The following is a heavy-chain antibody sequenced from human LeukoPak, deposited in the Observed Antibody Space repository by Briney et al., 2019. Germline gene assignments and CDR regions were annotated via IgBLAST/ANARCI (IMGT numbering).Heavy chain of an antibody. CDR1: GYTFTGYY. V-gene: IGHV1-2*02. J-gene: IGHJ4*02. Sequence: ASVKVSCKASGYTFTGYYMHWVRQAPGQGLEWMGWINPNSGGTNYAQKFQGRVTMTRDTSISTAYMELSRLRSDDTAVYYCARIRHGPGSYYKFPFDYWGQGTLVTVSS. CDR2: INPNSGGT. CDR3: ARIRHGPGSYYKFPFDY. D-gene: IGHD3-10*01.